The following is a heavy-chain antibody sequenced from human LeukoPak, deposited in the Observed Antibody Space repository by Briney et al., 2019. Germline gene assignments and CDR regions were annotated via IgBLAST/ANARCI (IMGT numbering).Heavy chain of an antibody. V-gene: IGHV4-61*02. CDR1: GGSISSGSYY. J-gene: IGHJ4*02. CDR3: AREGPYSSSSDY. CDR2: IYTSGST. D-gene: IGHD6-6*01. Sequence: PSETLSLTCTVSGGSISSGSYYWSWIRQPAGKGLEWIGRIYTSGSTNYNPSLKSRVTISVDTSKNQFSLKLSSVTAADTAVYYCAREGPYSSSSDYWGQGTLVTVSS.